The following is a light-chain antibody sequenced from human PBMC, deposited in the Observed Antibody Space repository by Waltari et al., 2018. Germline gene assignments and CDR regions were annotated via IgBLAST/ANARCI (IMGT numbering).Light chain of an antibody. Sequence: IVLTQSPGTLSLSPGDKATLSCRTSQVISNSYLAWYQQKPGQVPRLLIYATFSRASGIPDRFSGSGSETDFTLTISSLEPEDFAVYYCQEYGSSPEFTFGPGTTVDI. J-gene: IGKJ3*01. V-gene: IGKV3-20*01. CDR1: QVISNSY. CDR3: QEYGSSPEFT. CDR2: ATF.